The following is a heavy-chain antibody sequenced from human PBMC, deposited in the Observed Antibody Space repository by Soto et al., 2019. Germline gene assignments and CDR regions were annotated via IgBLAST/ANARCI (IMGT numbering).Heavy chain of an antibody. D-gene: IGHD2-15*01. Sequence: GGSMRLSCPASGFTFSSYAMGWVRQGPGKGLEWVAVVSIGGSTHYADSVRGRFTISRDNSKNTLSLQMNSLTAEDTAVYFCAKSRGAGGHFDYWGQGALVTVSS. J-gene: IGHJ4*02. V-gene: IGHV3-23*01. CDR1: GFTFSSYA. CDR2: VSIGGST. CDR3: AKSRGAGGHFDY.